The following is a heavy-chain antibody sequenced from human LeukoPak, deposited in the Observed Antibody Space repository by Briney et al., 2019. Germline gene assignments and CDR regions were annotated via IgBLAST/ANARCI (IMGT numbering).Heavy chain of an antibody. Sequence: SETLSLTCTVSGGSITNYYWSWIRQPAGKGLEWIGRIYTSGSTNYNPSLKSRVTMSVDTSKNQFSLKLSSVTAADTAVYYCARDLHAGTFFDYWGQGTLVTVSS. CDR3: ARDLHAGTFFDY. J-gene: IGHJ4*02. CDR1: GGSITNYY. D-gene: IGHD3-10*01. CDR2: IYTSGST. V-gene: IGHV4-4*07.